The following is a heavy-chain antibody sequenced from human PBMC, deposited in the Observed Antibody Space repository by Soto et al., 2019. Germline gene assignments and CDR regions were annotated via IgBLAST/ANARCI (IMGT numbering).Heavy chain of an antibody. CDR1: GYTFTSYG. CDR2: IIPLFGTP. D-gene: IGHD3-22*01. CDR3: AIRLIVAGSHYYGMDV. Sequence: GASVKVSCKASGYTFTSYGISWVRQAPGQGLEWMGGIIPLFGTPNYAQKFQGRVTVTADESTSTAYMELGSLRSEDTAVYYCAIRLIVAGSHYYGMDVWGQGTTVTVSS. J-gene: IGHJ6*02. V-gene: IGHV1-69*13.